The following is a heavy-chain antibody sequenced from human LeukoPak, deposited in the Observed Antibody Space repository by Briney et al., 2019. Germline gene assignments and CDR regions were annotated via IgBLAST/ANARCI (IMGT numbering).Heavy chain of an antibody. V-gene: IGHV1-69*04. CDR2: IISILGIA. CDR3: ARQDDSSGYYSNWFDP. D-gene: IGHD3-22*01. Sequence: ASVKVSCKASGGTFSSYAISWVRQAPGQGLEWMGRIISILGIANYAQKFQGRVTITADKSTSTAYMELSSLRSEDTAVYYCARQDDSSGYYSNWFDPWGQGTLVTVSS. J-gene: IGHJ5*02. CDR1: GGTFSSYA.